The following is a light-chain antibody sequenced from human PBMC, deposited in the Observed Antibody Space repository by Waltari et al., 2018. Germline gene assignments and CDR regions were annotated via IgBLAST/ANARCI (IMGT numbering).Light chain of an antibody. V-gene: IGKV3-20*01. Sequence: EIMLTQSPGTLSLSPGERATLSCTASQSITRLLAWSQEKPCQAPRLLIYDASTRATGIPDRFSGSGSGTYFSLTINRLEPEDIAVYYCQKYGSLPATFGQGTKVEIK. CDR1: QSITRL. J-gene: IGKJ1*01. CDR3: QKYGSLPAT. CDR2: DAS.